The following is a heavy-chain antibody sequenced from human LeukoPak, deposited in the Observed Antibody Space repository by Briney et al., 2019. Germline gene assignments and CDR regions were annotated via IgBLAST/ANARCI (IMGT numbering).Heavy chain of an antibody. D-gene: IGHD5-12*01. CDR1: GFTLSNYW. V-gene: IGHV3-69-1*01. CDR2: VSIYSMM. J-gene: IGHJ4*02. CDR3: ARGGYESDY. Sequence: PGGSLRLSCAGSGFTLSNYWMHWVRQAPGRGLEWVSRVSIYSMMYYADSVEGRFTTSRDNAMNSLYLQMDGLRAEDTAVYYCARGGYESDYWGQGTLVTVSS.